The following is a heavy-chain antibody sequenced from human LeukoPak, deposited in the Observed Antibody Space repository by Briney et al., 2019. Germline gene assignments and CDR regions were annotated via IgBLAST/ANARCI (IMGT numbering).Heavy chain of an antibody. Sequence: SETLSLKCTVAGGSINGSGYHWGWIRQPPGKGLEWIGTIYYRGTTYYKPSLKSRVTISLDTPKNQFSLSLTSMTAADTAVYYCARGSHFDLWGRGTLVTVSS. V-gene: IGHV4-39*07. J-gene: IGHJ2*01. CDR3: ARGSHFDL. CDR1: GGSINGSGYH. CDR2: IYYRGTT.